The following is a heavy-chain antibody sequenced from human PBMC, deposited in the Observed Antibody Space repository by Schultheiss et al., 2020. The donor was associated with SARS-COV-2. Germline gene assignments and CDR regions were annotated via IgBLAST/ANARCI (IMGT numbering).Heavy chain of an antibody. CDR3: ARGRVY. J-gene: IGHJ4*02. V-gene: IGHV4-38-2*01. Sequence: SETLSLTCAVSGYSISSGYYWGWIRQPPGKGLEWIGSIYHSGSTYYNPSLKSRVTISVDTSKNQFSLKLSSVTAADTAVYYCARGRVYWGQGTLVTVSS. CDR1: GYSISSGYY. CDR2: IYHSGST.